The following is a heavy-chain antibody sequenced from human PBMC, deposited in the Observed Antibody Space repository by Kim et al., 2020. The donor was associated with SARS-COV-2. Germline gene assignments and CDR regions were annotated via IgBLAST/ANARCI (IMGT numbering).Heavy chain of an antibody. CDR2: INPSGGST. Sequence: ASVKVSCKASGYTFTSYYMHWVRQAPGQGLEWMGIINPSGGSTSYAQKFQGRVTMTRDTSTSTVYMELSSLRAEDTAEYYCARDVLTTRNRYAAYGMDVWGQGTTVTVPS. D-gene: IGHD4-4*01. J-gene: IGHJ6*02. CDR1: GYTFTSYY. CDR3: ARDVLTTRNRYAAYGMDV. V-gene: IGHV1-46*01.